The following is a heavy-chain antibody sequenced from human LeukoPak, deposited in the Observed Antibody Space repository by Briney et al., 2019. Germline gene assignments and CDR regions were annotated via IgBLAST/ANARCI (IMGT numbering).Heavy chain of an antibody. V-gene: IGHV4-34*01. J-gene: IGHJ4*02. D-gene: IGHD6-13*01. CDR2: ISHSGST. CDR1: GGSFSGYY. CDR3: ARFHLGAAAGLDY. Sequence: SETLSLTCAVYGGSFSGYYWSWIRQPPGKGLEWIGEISHSGSTNYNPSLKSRVTISVDTSKNQFSLKLSSVTAADTAVYYCARFHLGAAAGLDYWGQGTLVTVSS.